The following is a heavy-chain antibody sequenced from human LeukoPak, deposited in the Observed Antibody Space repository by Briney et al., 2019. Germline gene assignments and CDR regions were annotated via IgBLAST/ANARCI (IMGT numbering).Heavy chain of an antibody. CDR3: AKADTYYYGSGSAKDY. V-gene: IGHV3-23*01. CDR2: ISGSGGST. CDR1: GFTFSSYA. J-gene: IGHJ4*02. Sequence: GGSLRLSCAASGFTFSSYAMSWVRQAPGKGLEWVSAISGSGGSTYYADSVKGRFTISRDNSKNTLYLQMNSLRAEDTAVHYCAKADTYYYGSGSAKDYWGQGTLVTVSS. D-gene: IGHD3-10*01.